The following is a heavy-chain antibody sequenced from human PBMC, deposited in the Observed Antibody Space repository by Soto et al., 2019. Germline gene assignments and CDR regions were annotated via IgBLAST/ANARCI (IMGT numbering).Heavy chain of an antibody. J-gene: IGHJ4*02. CDR2: MNPNSGNT. D-gene: IGHD5-12*01. Sequence: QVQLVQSGAEVKKPGASVKVSCKASGYTFTSYDINWVRQATGQGLEWMGWMNPNSGNTGYAQKFQGRITMTRNNSKSTAYMELSSLRSEDTAVYYCARFVDGYNGVDYWGQGTLVTVFS. V-gene: IGHV1-8*01. CDR1: GYTFTSYD. CDR3: ARFVDGYNGVDY.